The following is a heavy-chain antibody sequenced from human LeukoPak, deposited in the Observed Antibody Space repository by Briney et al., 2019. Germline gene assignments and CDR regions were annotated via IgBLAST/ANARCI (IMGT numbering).Heavy chain of an antibody. Sequence: SETLSLTCTVSGGSISSYWSWIRQSPGKGLEWIGYIYLTGTTNYNPSLKSRLTISIDTSRNQFSLKLSSATAADTAIYYCVNGGSYLTKWGQGTLVNVSS. CDR2: IYLTGTT. J-gene: IGHJ4*02. V-gene: IGHV4-59*01. D-gene: IGHD3-10*01. CDR3: VNGGSYLTK. CDR1: GGSISSY.